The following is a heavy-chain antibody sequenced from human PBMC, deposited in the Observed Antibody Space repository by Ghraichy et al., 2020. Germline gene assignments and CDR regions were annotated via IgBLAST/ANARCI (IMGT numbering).Heavy chain of an antibody. J-gene: IGHJ2*01. Sequence: SQTLSLTCTVANASIKSDYWSWLRQPPGKTLEWIGDIYFGGSPSYNPSLKSRVIISLHTSRNQFSLRLDSVTAPDTAVYFCARRLWMATTRGYFDIWGRGTLAIVSS. D-gene: IGHD5-24*01. CDR3: ARRLWMATTRGYFDI. CDR1: NASIKSDY. CDR2: IYFGGSP. V-gene: IGHV4-59*08.